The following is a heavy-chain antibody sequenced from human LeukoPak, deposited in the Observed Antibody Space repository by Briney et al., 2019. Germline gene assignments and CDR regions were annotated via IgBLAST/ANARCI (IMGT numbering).Heavy chain of an antibody. CDR1: GFTFSSYE. D-gene: IGHD3-16*01. J-gene: IGHJ3*02. CDR3: GASRQYVGAFDI. V-gene: IGHV3-48*03. Sequence: GGSLRLSFAASGFTFSSYELYWVRQAPGKGLEWISYISSSSTIIKYADSVRGRFTISRDDARESLYLQMSSLRADDTAIYYCGASRQYVGAFDIWCQGTLVTVSS. CDR2: ISSSSTII.